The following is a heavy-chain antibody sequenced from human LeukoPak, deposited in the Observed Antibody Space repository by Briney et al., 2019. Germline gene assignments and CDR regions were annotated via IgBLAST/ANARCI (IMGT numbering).Heavy chain of an antibody. V-gene: IGHV1-8*01. Sequence: ASVKVSCKASGYTFTSYDINWVRQATGQGLEWMGWMNPNSGNTGYAQKFQGRVTMTRNTSISTAYMELSSLRSEDTAVYYCARVDEPGSGTYGDYYYGMDVWGQGTTVTVSS. J-gene: IGHJ6*02. CDR2: MNPNSGNT. CDR1: GYTFTSYD. D-gene: IGHD3-10*01. CDR3: ARVDEPGSGTYGDYYYGMDV.